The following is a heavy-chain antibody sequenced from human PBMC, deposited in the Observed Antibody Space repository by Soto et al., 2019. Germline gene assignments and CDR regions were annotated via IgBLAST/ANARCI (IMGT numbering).Heavy chain of an antibody. Sequence: GASVKVSCKASGYTFTGYYMHWVRQAPGQGLEWMGWINPNSGGTNYAQKFQGWVTMIRDTSISTAYMELSRLRSDDTAVYYCAREYCSSTSCPGAFDPWGQGTLVTVSS. D-gene: IGHD2-2*01. CDR3: AREYCSSTSCPGAFDP. CDR2: INPNSGGT. CDR1: GYTFTGYY. J-gene: IGHJ5*02. V-gene: IGHV1-2*04.